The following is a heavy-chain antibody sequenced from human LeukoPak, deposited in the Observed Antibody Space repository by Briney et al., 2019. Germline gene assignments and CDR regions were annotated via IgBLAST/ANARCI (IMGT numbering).Heavy chain of an antibody. Sequence: PSETLSLTCTVFGSMSNHFWSWILQPPGKGLEWIGDIYDSGATDYNPSLKSRGTMSVDTSANQFSPKMSSVNTADTAVYYCADRPAGNTWDAIFDFWSRGTLVNVSS. CDR2: IYDSGAT. V-gene: IGHV4-59*11. CDR1: GSMSNHF. J-gene: IGHJ5*01. D-gene: IGHD6-6*01. CDR3: ADRPAGNTWDAIFDF.